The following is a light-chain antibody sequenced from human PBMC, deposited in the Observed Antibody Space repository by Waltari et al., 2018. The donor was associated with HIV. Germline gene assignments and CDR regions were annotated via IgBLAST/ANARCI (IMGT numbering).Light chain of an antibody. J-gene: IGKJ5*01. V-gene: IGKV3-11*01. CDR1: QSFIYF. CDR2: DAS. CDR3: QQRYNWPRT. Sequence: DIVFPHSPPTLSVSPRESPTLSRRASQSFIYFLAWYQQKPGQAPRLLMSDASTRAAGVPERFSGSGSGTDFTLTISSLEPEDVAVYYCQQRYNWPRTFGQGTRVEIK.